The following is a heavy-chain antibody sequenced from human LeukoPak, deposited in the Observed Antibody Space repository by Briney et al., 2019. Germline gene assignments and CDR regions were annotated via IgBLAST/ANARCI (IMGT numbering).Heavy chain of an antibody. D-gene: IGHD3-10*01. J-gene: IGHJ4*02. CDR3: GRSARYSDY. Sequence: GGSLTLSCAASGFTFSSYAMSWVRQAPGKGLEWVSGIGGSGGNTYYTDSVKGRFTISRDNSKNTMYLQMNSLRAEDTAMYYCGRSARYSDYWGQGTLVTVSS. CDR1: GFTFSSYA. CDR2: IGGSGGNT. V-gene: IGHV3-23*01.